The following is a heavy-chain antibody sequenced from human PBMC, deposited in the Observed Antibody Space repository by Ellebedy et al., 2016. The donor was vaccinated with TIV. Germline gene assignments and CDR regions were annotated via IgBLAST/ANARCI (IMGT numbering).Heavy chain of an antibody. CDR1: GYTFTGYY. CDR2: INPNSGGT. V-gene: IGHV1-2*02. CDR3: ARGPYSGYTPRGGMDV. D-gene: IGHD5-12*01. J-gene: IGHJ6*02. Sequence: AASVKVSCKASGYTFTGYYMHWVRQAPGQGLEWMGWINPNSGGTNYAQKFQGRVTMTRDTSISTAYMELTRLRSDDTAMYYCARGPYSGYTPRGGMDVWGQGATVTVSS.